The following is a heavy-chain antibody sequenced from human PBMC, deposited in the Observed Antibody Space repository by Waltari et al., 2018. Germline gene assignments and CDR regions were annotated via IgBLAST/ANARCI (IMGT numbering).Heavy chain of an antibody. V-gene: IGHV4-34*01. CDR1: GGSFSGYY. CDR3: ARGQEYCSSTSCYAAWFDP. J-gene: IGHJ5*02. CDR2: INHSGST. Sequence: QVQLQQWGAGLLKPSETLSLTCAVYGGSFSGYYWSWIRQPPGKGLEWIGEINHSGSTNYNPSLKSRVTISVDTSKNQFSLKLSSVTAADTAVYYCARGQEYCSSTSCYAAWFDPWGQGTLVTVSS. D-gene: IGHD2-2*01.